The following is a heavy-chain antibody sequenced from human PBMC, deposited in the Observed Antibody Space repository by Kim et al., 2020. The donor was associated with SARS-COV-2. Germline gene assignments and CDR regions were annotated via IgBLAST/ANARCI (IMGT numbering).Heavy chain of an antibody. CDR3: ARGGGHYGSDPYYFDY. D-gene: IGHD3-10*01. Sequence: KFQGGVTITRDTSASTAYMELSSLRSEDTAVYYCARGGGHYGSDPYYFDYWGQGTLVTVSS. V-gene: IGHV1-3*01. J-gene: IGHJ4*02.